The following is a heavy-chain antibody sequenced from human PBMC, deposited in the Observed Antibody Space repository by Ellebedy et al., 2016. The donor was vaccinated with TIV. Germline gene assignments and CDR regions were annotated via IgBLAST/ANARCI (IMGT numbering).Heavy chain of an antibody. Sequence: GESLKISCAASGFTFSNYAMSWVRQAPGKGLECVSGISSSGGSTYYADSVKGRFTISRDNSKNTLYLQMNSLRAEDTAVYYCAQRPNYYGMDVWGQGTTVTVSS. CDR2: ISSSGGST. CDR1: GFTFSNYA. D-gene: IGHD6-6*01. J-gene: IGHJ6*02. CDR3: AQRPNYYGMDV. V-gene: IGHV3-23*01.